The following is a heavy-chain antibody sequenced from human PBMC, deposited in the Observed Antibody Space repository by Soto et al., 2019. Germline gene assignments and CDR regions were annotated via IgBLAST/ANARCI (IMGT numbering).Heavy chain of an antibody. CDR2: IYYSGST. D-gene: IGHD3-9*01. J-gene: IGHJ3*02. V-gene: IGHV4-59*08. CDR3: ARLRVLRYFGWWNQVAFDI. Sequence: SETLSLTCTVSGGSISSYYWSWIRQPPGKGLEWIGYIYYSGSTNYNPSLKSRVTISVDTSKNQFSLKLSSVTAADTAVYYCARLRVLRYFGWWNQVAFDIWGQGTMVTVSS. CDR1: GGSISSYY.